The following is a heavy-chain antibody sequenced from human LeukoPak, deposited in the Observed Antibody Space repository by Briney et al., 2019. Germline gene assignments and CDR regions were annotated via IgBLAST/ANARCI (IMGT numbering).Heavy chain of an antibody. V-gene: IGHV1-18*01. Sequence: ASVKVSCKASGYTFATYGISWVRQAPGQGLEWMGWISPYNGNTNYARKLQGRVTMTTDTSTSTAYMELRSLRSDDTAVYYCARDTGGGGPFDYWGQGTLVTVSS. CDR3: ARDTGGGGPFDY. J-gene: IGHJ4*02. CDR2: ISPYNGNT. CDR1: GYTFATYG. D-gene: IGHD3-16*01.